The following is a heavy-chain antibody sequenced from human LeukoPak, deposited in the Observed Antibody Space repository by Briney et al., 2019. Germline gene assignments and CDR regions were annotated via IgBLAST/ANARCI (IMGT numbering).Heavy chain of an antibody. V-gene: IGHV4-38-2*02. CDR2: IYYSGST. CDR3: ARDSTVAAFDY. J-gene: IGHJ4*02. D-gene: IGHD6-19*01. CDR1: GYSISSGYY. Sequence: PSETLSLTCTVSGYSISSGYYWGWIRQPPGKGLEWIGSIYYSGSTYYNPSLKSRVTISVDTSKNQFSLKLSSVTAADTAVYYCARDSTVAAFDYWGQGTLVTVSS.